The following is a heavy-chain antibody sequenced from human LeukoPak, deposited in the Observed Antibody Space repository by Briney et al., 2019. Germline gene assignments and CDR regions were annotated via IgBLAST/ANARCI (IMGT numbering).Heavy chain of an antibody. V-gene: IGHV3-23*01. CDR1: GFTFRSYA. CDR3: AKVTSSSYFDY. CDR2: ISVSGGST. D-gene: IGHD6-13*01. Sequence: PGGSLRLSCAASGFTFRSYAMNWVRQGPGKGLEWVSGISVSGGSTYYADSVKGRITISRDNYKNTVYLQMNGLRAEDTALYYCAKVTSSSYFDYWGQGTLVTVSS. J-gene: IGHJ4*02.